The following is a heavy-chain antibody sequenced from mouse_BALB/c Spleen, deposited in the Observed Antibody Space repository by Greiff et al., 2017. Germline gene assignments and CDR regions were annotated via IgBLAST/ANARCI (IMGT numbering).Heavy chain of an antibody. Sequence: QVQLQQSGAELVRPGSSVKISCKASGYAFSSYCMNWVKQRPGQGLEWIGQIYPGDGDTNYNGKFKGKATLTADKSSSTAYMQLSSLTSEDSAVYFCARSGGLRRGDYWGQGTTLTVSS. CDR3: ARSGGLRRGDY. V-gene: IGHV1-80*01. D-gene: IGHD2-4*01. J-gene: IGHJ2*01. CDR2: IYPGDGDT. CDR1: GYAFSSYC.